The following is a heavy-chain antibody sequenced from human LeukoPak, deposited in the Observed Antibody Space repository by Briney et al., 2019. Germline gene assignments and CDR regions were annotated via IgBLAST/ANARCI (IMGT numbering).Heavy chain of an antibody. Sequence: GGSLRLSCAASGFTFDDYGLSWVRQAPGKGLEWVAFIRYDGNNKLYADSMKGRFTISRDNSKNTLYPQMNSLRAEDTAVYYCARDHYVWGSYRWGCFDYWGQGTLVTVSS. CDR1: GFTFDDYG. D-gene: IGHD3-16*02. CDR3: ARDHYVWGSYRWGCFDY. CDR2: IRYDGNNK. V-gene: IGHV3-30*02. J-gene: IGHJ4*02.